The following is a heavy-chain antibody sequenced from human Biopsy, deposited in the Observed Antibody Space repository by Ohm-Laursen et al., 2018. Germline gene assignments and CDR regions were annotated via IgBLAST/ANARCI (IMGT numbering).Heavy chain of an antibody. D-gene: IGHD1/OR15-1a*01. V-gene: IGHV3-49*03. J-gene: IGHJ4*02. CDR3: AREGLGTTADY. CDR2: IRSSGYGGTA. CDR1: GFSFENYV. Sequence: SLRLSCAASGFSFENYVMKWFRQGPGKGLEWVGLIRSSGYGGTADYAASVKGRFTISRDDSKSFAYLQMTSLRTEDTAVYFCAREGLGTTADYWAREPWSSSPQ.